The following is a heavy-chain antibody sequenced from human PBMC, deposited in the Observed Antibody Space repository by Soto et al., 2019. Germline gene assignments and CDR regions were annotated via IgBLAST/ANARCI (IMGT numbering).Heavy chain of an antibody. J-gene: IGHJ4*02. CDR3: ARQTPDGGVDY. CDR2: IYYSGST. CDR1: GGSISSSSYY. V-gene: IGHV4-39*01. D-gene: IGHD3-10*01. Sequence: QLQRQESGPGLVKPSETLSLTCTVSGGSISSSSYYWGWIRQPPGKGLKWIGSIYYSGSTYYNPSLKSRVTISVDTSKNQFSLKLRSVTAADTAVYYCARQTPDGGVDYWGQGTLVTVSS.